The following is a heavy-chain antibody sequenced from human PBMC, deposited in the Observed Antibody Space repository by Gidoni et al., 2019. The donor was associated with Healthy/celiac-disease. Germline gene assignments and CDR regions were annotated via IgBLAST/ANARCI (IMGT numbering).Heavy chain of an antibody. J-gene: IGHJ4*02. CDR1: GFTFADYP. CDR3: AKGRPRGPTTVEHFDY. Sequence: EVQLVESGGVVVQPGGSLRLTCAASGFTFADYPMHWVRQAPGKGLEWVSLISWDGGSTYYADSVKGRFTISRDNSKNSLYLQMNSLRTEDTALYYCAKGRPRGPTTVEHFDYWGQGTLVTVSS. CDR2: ISWDGGST. D-gene: IGHD4-17*01. V-gene: IGHV3-43*01.